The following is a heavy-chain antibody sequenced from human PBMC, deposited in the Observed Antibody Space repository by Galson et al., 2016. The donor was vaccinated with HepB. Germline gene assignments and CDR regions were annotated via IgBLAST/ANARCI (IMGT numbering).Heavy chain of an antibody. CDR3: VRDTWKWGYNSASDAFDL. V-gene: IGHV3-53*01. Sequence: SLRLSCAASGFTVSSHYMSWVRQAPGKGLEWVSVIHSGGDTYYGDSVEGRFTISRDNSKNTVYLHMNSLRAEDTAVYYCVRDTWKWGYNSASDAFDLWGHGTMVTVSS. CDR2: IHSGGDT. D-gene: IGHD1-1*01. J-gene: IGHJ3*01. CDR1: GFTVSSHY.